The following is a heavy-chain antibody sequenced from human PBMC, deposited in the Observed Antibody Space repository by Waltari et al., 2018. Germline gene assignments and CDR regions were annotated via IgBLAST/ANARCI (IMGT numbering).Heavy chain of an antibody. J-gene: IGHJ4*02. CDR2: IKQDGSQK. CDR1: GFTFSGYG. D-gene: IGHD6-13*01. V-gene: IGHV3-7*01. Sequence: EVQLVESGGGLVQPGGSLTLSWAASGFTFSGYGMSWFRQAPGKGLEWVANIKQDGSQKYYVDSVKGRFTISRDNAKNSLHLQMNSLRDEDTAIYYCARDHSVVAAGRLVIYWGQGTLVTVSS. CDR3: ARDHSVVAAGRLVIY.